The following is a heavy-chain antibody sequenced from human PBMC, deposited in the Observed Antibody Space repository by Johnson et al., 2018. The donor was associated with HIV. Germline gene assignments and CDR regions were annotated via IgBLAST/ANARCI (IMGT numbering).Heavy chain of an antibody. V-gene: IGHV3-33*06. CDR1: GFTFSSYG. D-gene: IGHD2-21*01. CDR2: IWYDGSNK. Sequence: VQLVESGGGVVQPGRSLRLSCEASGFTFSSYGMHWVRQAPGKGLEWVAVIWYDGSNKYYADSVKGRFTVSRDNSKNTLYLQMNGLGPEDTAVYYCAKGPQGIATPDAFDIWGQGTMVTVSS. CDR3: AKGPQGIATPDAFDI. J-gene: IGHJ3*02.